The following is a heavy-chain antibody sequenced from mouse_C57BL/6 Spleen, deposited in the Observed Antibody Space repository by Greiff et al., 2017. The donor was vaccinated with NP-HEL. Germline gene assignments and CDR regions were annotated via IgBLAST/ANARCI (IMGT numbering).Heavy chain of an antibody. V-gene: IGHV5-9-1*02. D-gene: IGHD2-4*01. J-gene: IGHJ3*01. Sequence: EVKLMESGEGLVKPGGSLKLSCAASGFTFSSYAMSWVRQTPEKRLEWVAYISSGGDYIYYADTVKGRVTISRDKARNTLYLQMSSLKSEDTAMYYCTRDDDYDGPWFAYWGQGTLVTVSA. CDR2: ISSGGDYI. CDR1: GFTFSSYA. CDR3: TRDDDYDGPWFAY.